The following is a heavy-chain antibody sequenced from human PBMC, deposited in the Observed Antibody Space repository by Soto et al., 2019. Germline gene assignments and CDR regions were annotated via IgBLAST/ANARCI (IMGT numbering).Heavy chain of an antibody. CDR2: INIGSGNT. D-gene: IGHD3-22*01. V-gene: IGHV1-3*04. J-gene: IGHJ3*01. CDR3: ARGPRDHFYYDSSDYARSYGAFDL. CDR1: RYAFSSYA. Sequence: ASVKVSCKASRYAFSSYAMYWVRQSPGQRLEWMGWINIGSGNTEYSQNFQDRITITRDTSASTVYMELSSLRSEDTAVYYCARGPRDHFYYDSSDYARSYGAFDLWGQGTMVTVSS.